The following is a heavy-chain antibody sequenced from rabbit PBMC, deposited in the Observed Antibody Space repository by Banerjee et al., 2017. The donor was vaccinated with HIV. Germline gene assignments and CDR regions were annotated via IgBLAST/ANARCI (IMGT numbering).Heavy chain of an antibody. CDR3: ARDLAGVIGWNFDL. CDR2: IYTSSDST. D-gene: IGHD4-1*01. V-gene: IGHV1S40*01. CDR1: GFSFSSYY. Sequence: QSLEESGGDLVKPGASLTLTCTASGFSFSSYYMSWVRQAPGRGLEWIGCIYTSSDSTYYATWAKGRFTISRTSSTTVALQMTSLTAADTATYFCARDLAGVIGWNFDLWGQGTLVTV. J-gene: IGHJ4*01.